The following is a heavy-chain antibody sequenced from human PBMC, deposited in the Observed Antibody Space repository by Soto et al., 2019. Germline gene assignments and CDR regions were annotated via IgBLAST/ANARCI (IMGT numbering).Heavy chain of an antibody. CDR1: GGTFSSYA. J-gene: IGHJ6*02. CDR3: ARSQGSSTSLEIYYYYYYGMDV. D-gene: IGHD2-2*01. V-gene: IGHV1-69*01. Sequence: QVQLVQSGAEVKKPGSSVKVSCKASGGTFSSYAISWVRQAPGQGLEWMGGIIPISGTANYAQKFQGRVTITADESTSTGYMELSSLRSEDTAVYYCARSQGSSTSLEIYYYYYYGMDVWGRGTTVTVSS. CDR2: IIPISGTA.